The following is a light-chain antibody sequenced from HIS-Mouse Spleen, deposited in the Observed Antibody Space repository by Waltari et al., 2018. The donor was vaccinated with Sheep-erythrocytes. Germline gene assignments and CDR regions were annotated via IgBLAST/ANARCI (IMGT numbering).Light chain of an antibody. CDR2: EVS. Sequence: QSALTQPPSASGSPGQSVTISCTGTSSDVGGYNYVSWYQQHPGKAPKLMIYEVSKRPSGGSNRFSGAKSGNPASLTISGLQAEDEADYYCSSYTSSSTWVFGGGTKLTVL. CDR1: SSDVGGYNY. V-gene: IGLV2-14*01. J-gene: IGLJ3*02. CDR3: SSYTSSSTWV.